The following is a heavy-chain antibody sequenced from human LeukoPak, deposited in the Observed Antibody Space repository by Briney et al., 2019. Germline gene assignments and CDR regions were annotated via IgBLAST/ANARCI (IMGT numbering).Heavy chain of an antibody. CDR1: GGSFSGYY. J-gene: IGHJ3*02. D-gene: IGHD3-22*01. Sequence: SETLSLTCAVYGGSFSGYYWSWMRQPPGKGLEWIGEINHSGSTNYNPSLKSRVTISVDTSKNQFSLKLSSVTAADPAVFYCARRQSRRKWLPSPAAFDIWGQGTMVTVSS. V-gene: IGHV4-34*01. CDR2: INHSGST. CDR3: ARRQSRRKWLPSPAAFDI.